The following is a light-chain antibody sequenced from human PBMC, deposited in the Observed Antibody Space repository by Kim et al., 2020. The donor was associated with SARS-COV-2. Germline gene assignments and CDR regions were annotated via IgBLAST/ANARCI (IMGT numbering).Light chain of an antibody. CDR1: QSVSSSY. CDR2: GAS. Sequence: EIVLTQSTGTLPLSPGERATLSCRASQSVSSSYLAWYQQKPGQAPRLLIYGASSRATGIPDRFSGSGSGTDFTLTISRLEPEDFAVYYCQQYGSSPPYTFGQGTKLEI. CDR3: QQYGSSPPYT. J-gene: IGKJ2*01. V-gene: IGKV3-20*01.